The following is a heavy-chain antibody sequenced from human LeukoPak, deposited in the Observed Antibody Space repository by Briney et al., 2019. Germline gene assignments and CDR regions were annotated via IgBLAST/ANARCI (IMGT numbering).Heavy chain of an antibody. CDR3: AKNFMVKRYIDS. CDR1: DFVFTNHA. Sequence: GGPLSPSVASPDFVFTNHAISGVRQPPGGGLGWGSVISGGGRTTEYADSVKGRFTVSRDISQNTVSLQMNSLRVEDTGIYYCAKNFMVKRYIDSWGQGTQVTVFS. V-gene: IGHV3-23*01. J-gene: IGHJ4*02. D-gene: IGHD5-18*01. CDR2: ISGGGRTT.